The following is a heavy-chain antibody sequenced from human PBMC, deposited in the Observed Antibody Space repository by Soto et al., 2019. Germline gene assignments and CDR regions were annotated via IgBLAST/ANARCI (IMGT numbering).Heavy chain of an antibody. V-gene: IGHV4-59*08. Sequence: PSETLSLTCTVSGGSISSYYWSWIRQPPGKGLEWIGYIYYSGSTNYNPSLTSRVTISVDTSKNQFSLKLSSVTAADTAVYYCARVNVTLDLWGQGTLVTVSS. D-gene: IGHD2-21*02. CDR1: GGSISSYY. CDR3: ARVNVTLDL. J-gene: IGHJ4*02. CDR2: IYYSGST.